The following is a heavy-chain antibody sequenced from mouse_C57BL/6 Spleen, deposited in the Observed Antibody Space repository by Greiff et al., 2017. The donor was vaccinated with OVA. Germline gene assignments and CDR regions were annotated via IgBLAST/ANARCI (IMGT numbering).Heavy chain of an antibody. CDR1: GYAFSSSW. CDR2: IYPGDGDT. V-gene: IGHV1-82*01. D-gene: IGHD1-1*01. CDR3: AKFTTVVATNYFDY. Sequence: QVQLQQPGAELVKPGASVKLSCKASGYAFSSSWMNWVKQRPGKGLEWIGRIYPGDGDTNYNGKFKGKATLTADKSSSTAYMQLSSLTSEDSAVYFCAKFTTVVATNYFDYWGQGTTLTVSS. J-gene: IGHJ2*01.